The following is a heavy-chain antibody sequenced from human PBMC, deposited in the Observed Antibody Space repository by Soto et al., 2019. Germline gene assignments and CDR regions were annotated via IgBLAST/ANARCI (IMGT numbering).Heavy chain of an antibody. V-gene: IGHV3-23*01. Sequence: GGSLRLSCAASGFTFSEYAMNWVRQVPGKGLEWVSSIGGGGDDTYYADYVKGRFTISRDNSKSMLFLQMSSLRGEDTAVYYCAKDRMSYTSVWDPFDIWGQGTMVTVSS. J-gene: IGHJ3*02. CDR2: IGGGGDDT. CDR3: AKDRMSYTSVWDPFDI. D-gene: IGHD3-16*02. CDR1: GFTFSEYA.